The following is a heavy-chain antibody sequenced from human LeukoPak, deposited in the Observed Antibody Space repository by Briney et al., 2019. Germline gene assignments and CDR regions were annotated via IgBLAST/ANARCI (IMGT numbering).Heavy chain of an antibody. V-gene: IGHV4-61*02. D-gene: IGHD3-16*02. CDR3: AREGPSWLYRNEFQH. Sequence: SQTLSLTCTVSGGSISSGSYYWSWIRQPAGKGLEWIGRIYTSGSTNYNPSLESRVTISVDTSKNQFSLKLSSVTAADTAVYYCAREGPSWLYRNEFQHWGQGTLVTVSS. CDR1: GGSISSGSYY. J-gene: IGHJ1*01. CDR2: IYTSGST.